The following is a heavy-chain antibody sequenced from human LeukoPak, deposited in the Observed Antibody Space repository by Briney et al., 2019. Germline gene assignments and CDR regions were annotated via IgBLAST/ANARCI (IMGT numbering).Heavy chain of an antibody. Sequence: GGSLRLYCAASGFTFSSYSMNWVRQAPGQGLEWVSSISSSSSYIYYADSVKGRFTISRDNAKNSLYLQMNSLRAEDTAVYYCARAREGYCSSTSCYYFDYWGQGTLVTVSS. CDR3: ARAREGYCSSTSCYYFDY. CDR1: GFTFSSYS. J-gene: IGHJ4*02. CDR2: ISSSSSYI. V-gene: IGHV3-21*01. D-gene: IGHD2-2*01.